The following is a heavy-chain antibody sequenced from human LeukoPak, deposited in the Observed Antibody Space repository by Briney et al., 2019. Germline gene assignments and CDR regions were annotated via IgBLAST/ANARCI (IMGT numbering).Heavy chain of an antibody. D-gene: IGHD3-3*01. V-gene: IGHV3-23*01. CDR2: IGGRGGST. CDR3: ARDPGVVAFHYFDF. CDR1: GFTFSSHA. Sequence: PGGSLRLSYVASGFTFSSHAMAWVRQAPGKGLEWVSAIGGRGGSTYYADSVKGRFTISRDNSKNTLYLQMNSLRAEDTALYYCARDPGVVAFHYFDFWGQGTLVTVSS. J-gene: IGHJ4*02.